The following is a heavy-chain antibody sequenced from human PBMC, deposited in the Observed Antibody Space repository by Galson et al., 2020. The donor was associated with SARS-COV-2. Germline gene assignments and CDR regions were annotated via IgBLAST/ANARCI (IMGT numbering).Heavy chain of an antibody. Sequence: SETLSLTCSVSGGSITGSNSHWRWIRQRPGKGLDWIGDISYSGTTEYNPSLNRLTIISIDTSKKQFLLVLTSLTAADTAIYFCARDYRFTIFLESYYYMDVWGKGTTVIVSS. J-gene: IGHJ6*03. D-gene: IGHD3-3*01. CDR3: ARDYRFTIFLESYYYMDV. CDR1: GGSITGSNSH. V-gene: IGHV4-31*01. CDR2: ISYSGTT.